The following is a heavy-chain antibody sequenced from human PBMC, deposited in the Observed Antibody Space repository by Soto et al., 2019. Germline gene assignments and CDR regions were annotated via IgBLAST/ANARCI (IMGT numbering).Heavy chain of an antibody. Sequence: GGSLRLSCAASGFTFSSYGMHWVRQAPGKGLEWVAVIWYDGSNKYYADSVKGRFTISRDNSKNTLYLQMNSLRAEDTAVYYCARGELGISTDVSRKSDAFDIWGQGTMVTVSS. V-gene: IGHV3-33*01. CDR1: GFTFSSYG. CDR2: IWYDGSNK. D-gene: IGHD7-27*01. CDR3: ARGELGISTDVSRKSDAFDI. J-gene: IGHJ3*02.